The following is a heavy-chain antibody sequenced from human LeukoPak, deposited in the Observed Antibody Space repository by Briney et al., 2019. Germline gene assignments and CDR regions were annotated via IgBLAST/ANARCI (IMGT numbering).Heavy chain of an antibody. CDR3: TRPEYSSGWYLGY. J-gene: IGHJ4*02. D-gene: IGHD6-19*01. V-gene: IGHV3-73*01. CDR2: IRSKANSYAT. Sequence: GGSLRLSCAAWGFTFSGSAMHWVRQASGKGLEWVGRIRSKANSYATAYAASVQGRFTISRDDSKNTAYLQMNSLKTEDTAVYYCTRPEYSSGWYLGYWGQGTLVTVSS. CDR1: GFTFSGSA.